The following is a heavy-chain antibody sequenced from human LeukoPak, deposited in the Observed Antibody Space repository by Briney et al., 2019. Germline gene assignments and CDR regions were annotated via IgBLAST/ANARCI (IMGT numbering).Heavy chain of an antibody. J-gene: IGHJ3*02. Sequence: SETLSLTCTVSGGSISSGGYYWSCIRQHPGKGLEWIGYIYYSGSTYYNPSLKSRVTISVDTSKNQFSLKLSSVTAADTAVYYCARRYGDYLDAFDIWGQGTMVTVSS. D-gene: IGHD4-17*01. V-gene: IGHV4-31*03. CDR2: IYYSGST. CDR1: GGSISSGGYY. CDR3: ARRYGDYLDAFDI.